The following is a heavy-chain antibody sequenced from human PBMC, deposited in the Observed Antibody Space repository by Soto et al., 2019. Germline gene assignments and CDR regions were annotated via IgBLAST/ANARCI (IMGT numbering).Heavy chain of an antibody. V-gene: IGHV3-30*18. CDR2: ISYDESNK. J-gene: IGHJ4*02. CDR1: GFTFSAYG. D-gene: IGHD4-17*01. Sequence: QVQLVESGGGVVQPGRSLRLSCAASGFTFSAYGMHWVRQAPGKGLERVAVISYDESNKYYGDSVKGRFTISRDNSKNTLYLQMNSLRVEDTAIYYCAKTGRDYGDSPNDYWGQGTLVTVSS. CDR3: AKTGRDYGDSPNDY.